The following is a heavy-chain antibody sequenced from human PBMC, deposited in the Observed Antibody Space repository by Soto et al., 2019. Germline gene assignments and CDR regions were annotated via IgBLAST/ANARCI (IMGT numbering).Heavy chain of an antibody. D-gene: IGHD3-22*01. Sequence: SETLSLTCTVSGGSISSSSYYWGWIRQPPGKGLEWIGSIYYSGSTYYNPSLKSRVTISVDTSKNQFSLKLSSVTAADTAVYYCARHRYYYDSSGYYFNWFDAWGQGTLVTVSS. CDR2: IYYSGST. J-gene: IGHJ5*01. V-gene: IGHV4-39*01. CDR3: ARHRYYYDSSGYYFNWFDA. CDR1: GGSISSSSYY.